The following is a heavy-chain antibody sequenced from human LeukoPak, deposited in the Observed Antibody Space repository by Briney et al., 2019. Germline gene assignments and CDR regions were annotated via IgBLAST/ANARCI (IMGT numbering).Heavy chain of an antibody. J-gene: IGHJ4*02. D-gene: IGHD6-13*01. CDR2: IIPIFGTA. V-gene: IGHV1-69*05. Sequence: ASVKVSCKASGGTFSSYAISWVRQAPGQGLEWMGRIIPIFGTANYAQKFQGRVTITTDESTSTAYMELSSLRSEDTAMYYCARAGYSSSWFDYWGQGTLVTVSS. CDR3: ARAGYSSSWFDY. CDR1: GGTFSSYA.